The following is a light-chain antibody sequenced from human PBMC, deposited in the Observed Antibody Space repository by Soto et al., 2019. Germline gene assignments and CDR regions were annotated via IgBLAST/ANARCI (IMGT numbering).Light chain of an antibody. Sequence: EIVLTQSPATLSLSPGERATLSCRASQSVTSYLAWYQQKPGQAPRLLIYDASNRATGIPARFSGSGSGTDFTLTISSLEPEDFAVYYCQQRNNWPPMYTFGQGTKLEIK. V-gene: IGKV3-11*01. CDR3: QQRNNWPPMYT. CDR2: DAS. CDR1: QSVTSY. J-gene: IGKJ2*01.